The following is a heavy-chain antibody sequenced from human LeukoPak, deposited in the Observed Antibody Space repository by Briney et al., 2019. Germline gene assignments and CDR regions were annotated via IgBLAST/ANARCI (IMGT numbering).Heavy chain of an antibody. J-gene: IGHJ4*02. Sequence: GGSLRLSCAASGFTFSSYGMHWVRQALGKGLEWVAVIWYDGSNKYYADSVKGRFTISRDNSKNTLYLQMNSLRAEDTAVYYCARPIAARLQGMGYWGQGTQVTVSS. V-gene: IGHV3-33*01. CDR2: IWYDGSNK. CDR3: ARPIAARLQGMGY. CDR1: GFTFSSYG. D-gene: IGHD6-6*01.